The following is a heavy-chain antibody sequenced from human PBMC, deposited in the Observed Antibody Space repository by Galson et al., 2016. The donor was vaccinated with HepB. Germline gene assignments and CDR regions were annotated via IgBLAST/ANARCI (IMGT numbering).Heavy chain of an antibody. CDR3: ARVPYYYHGGSHFYPSAFDI. V-gene: IGHV1-2*02. J-gene: IGHJ3*02. CDR1: GYTFTGYY. Sequence: SVKVSCKASGYTFTGYYMHWVRQAPGQGLEWMGWINPNSGVTNYAQKFQGRVTMTGDTSISTAYMELSRLRSDDTAFYYCARVPYYYHGGSHFYPSAFDIWGQGTMVTVS. D-gene: IGHD3-10*01. CDR2: INPNSGVT.